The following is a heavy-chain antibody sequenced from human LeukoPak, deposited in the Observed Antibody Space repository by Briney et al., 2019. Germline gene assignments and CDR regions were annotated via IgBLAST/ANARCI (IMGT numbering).Heavy chain of an antibody. D-gene: IGHD1-20*01. V-gene: IGHV1-2*02. CDR1: GYNFIDYY. CDR3: ARDEGITGRYDY. CDR2: INHNRGVA. J-gene: IGHJ4*02. Sequence: ASVRVSCKASGYNFIDYYIHWVRHAPGQGLEWLGWINHNRGVAKYAQKFQGSVSMTRDTSIRTAYMDLTRLRYDDTAVYYCARDEGITGRYDYWGQGSLVTVSS.